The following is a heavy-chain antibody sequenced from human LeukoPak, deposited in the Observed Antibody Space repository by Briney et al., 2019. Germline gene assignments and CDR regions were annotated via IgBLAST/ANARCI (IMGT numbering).Heavy chain of an antibody. CDR1: GGTFSSYA. J-gene: IGHJ4*02. D-gene: IGHD3-3*01. Sequence: AASVKVSCKASGGTFSSYAISWVRQAPGQGLEWMGGIIPIFGTANYAQKFQGRVTITTDESTSTAYMELSSLRSEDTAVYYCATWPLRFLEYDYFDYWGQGTLVTVSS. V-gene: IGHV1-69*05. CDR2: IIPIFGTA. CDR3: ATWPLRFLEYDYFDY.